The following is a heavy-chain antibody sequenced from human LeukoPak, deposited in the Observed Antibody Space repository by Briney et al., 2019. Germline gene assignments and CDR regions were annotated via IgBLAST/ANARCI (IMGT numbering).Heavy chain of an antibody. CDR1: GFSLSTSGVG. CDR3: ARDRMGIGFDP. Sequence: SGPTLVKPTQTLTXTCTFSGFSLSTSGVGVAWIRQPPGKAPEWLALIYWNDDKHYSPSLRSRLTINKDTSKNQVVLTMTNMDPVDTATYFCARDRMGIGFDPWGQGTLVTVSS. J-gene: IGHJ5*02. D-gene: IGHD2-15*01. CDR2: IYWNDDK. V-gene: IGHV2-5*01.